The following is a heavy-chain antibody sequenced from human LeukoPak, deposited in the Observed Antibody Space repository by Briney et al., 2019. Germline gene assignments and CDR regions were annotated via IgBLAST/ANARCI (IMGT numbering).Heavy chain of an antibody. V-gene: IGHV1-69*01. D-gene: IGHD3-3*01. CDR3: ARDPTYYDFWTGYPSFDY. Sequence: SVKVSCKASGGTFSSYAISWVRQAPGQGLEWMGGIIPIFGTANYAQKFQGRVTITADESTSTAYMELSSLRSEDTAVYYCARDPTYYDFWTGYPSFDYWGQGTLVTVSS. CDR2: IIPIFGTA. J-gene: IGHJ4*02. CDR1: GGTFSSYA.